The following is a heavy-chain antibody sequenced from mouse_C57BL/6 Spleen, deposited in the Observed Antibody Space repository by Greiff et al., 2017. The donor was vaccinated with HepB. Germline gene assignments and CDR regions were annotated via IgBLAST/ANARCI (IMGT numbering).Heavy chain of an antibody. CDR3: ATSDYDGYFDV. Sequence: EVQLVESGGGLVKPGGSLKLSCAASGFTFSDYGMHWVRQAPEKGLEWVAYISSGSSTIYYADTVKGRFTISRDNAKNTLFLQMTSLGSEDTAMYYCATSDYDGYFDVWGTGTTVTVSS. V-gene: IGHV5-17*01. D-gene: IGHD2-4*01. J-gene: IGHJ1*03. CDR2: ISSGSSTI. CDR1: GFTFSDYG.